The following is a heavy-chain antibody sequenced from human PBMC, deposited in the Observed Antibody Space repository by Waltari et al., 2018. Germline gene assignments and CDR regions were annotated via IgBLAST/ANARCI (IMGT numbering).Heavy chain of an antibody. Sequence: QVQLVQSGAEVKKPGASVKVSCKASGYTLTDLSVHWVRQAPGKGLEWMGGYDPEDGETVSAQICQGRFSMTEDTSTDTAYMELSSLRSEDTAVYFCATDHHRDSGYDIWGQGTLVTVSS. CDR2: YDPEDGET. CDR1: GYTLTDLS. V-gene: IGHV1-24*01. CDR3: ATDHHRDSGYDI. J-gene: IGHJ4*02. D-gene: IGHD5-12*01.